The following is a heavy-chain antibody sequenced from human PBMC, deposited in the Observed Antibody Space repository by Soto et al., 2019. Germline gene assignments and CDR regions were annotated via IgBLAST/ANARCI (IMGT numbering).Heavy chain of an antibody. CDR1: GYSISGGYY. CDR3: ARVHSSGWYLFDY. CDR2: IYHSGST. V-gene: IGHV4-38-2*01. D-gene: IGHD6-19*01. Sequence: SETLSLTCAVSGYSISGGYYWGWIRQPPGKGLEWIGSIYHSGSTYYNPSLKSRVTISVDTSKNQFSLKLSSVTAADTAVYYCARVHSSGWYLFDYWGQGTLVTVSS. J-gene: IGHJ4*02.